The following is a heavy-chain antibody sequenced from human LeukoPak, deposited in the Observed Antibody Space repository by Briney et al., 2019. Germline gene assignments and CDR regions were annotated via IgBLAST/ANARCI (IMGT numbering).Heavy chain of an antibody. Sequence: GSLRLSCAASGFTFINAWMAWVRQAPGKGLEWVGRIKAKAHGGTIEYAAPVKGRFTISRDDSKNTLYLQMNSLKTEDTAVYYCTTDGVGVEGATYDNWGQGTLVSVSS. V-gene: IGHV3-15*01. J-gene: IGHJ4*02. CDR1: GFTFINAW. CDR3: TTDGVGVEGATYDN. CDR2: IKAKAHGGTI. D-gene: IGHD1-26*01.